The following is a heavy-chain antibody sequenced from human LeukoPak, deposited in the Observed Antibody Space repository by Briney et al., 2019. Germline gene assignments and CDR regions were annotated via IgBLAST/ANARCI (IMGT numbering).Heavy chain of an antibody. Sequence: ASVKVSCKASGYTFTGYYMHWVRQAPGQGLEWMGWINPNSGGTNYAQKFQGRVTMTRDTSISTAYMELSRLRSDDTAVYYCASNWSDYYDSSGYWWFDPWGQGTLVTVSS. CDR3: ASNWSDYYDSSGYWWFDP. V-gene: IGHV1-2*02. D-gene: IGHD3-22*01. CDR1: GYTFTGYY. J-gene: IGHJ5*02. CDR2: INPNSGGT.